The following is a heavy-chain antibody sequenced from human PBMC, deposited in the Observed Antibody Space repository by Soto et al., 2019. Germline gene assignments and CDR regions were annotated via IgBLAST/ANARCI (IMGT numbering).Heavy chain of an antibody. J-gene: IGHJ4*02. CDR2: IKKITEGGTT. D-gene: IGHD2-21*02. CDR3: ATELFGVVTSVTSDND. Sequence: EVQLVESGGGLVKPGSSLRLSCAASGFTFTNAWMNWVRQSPGKGLEWVGRIKKITEGGTTNYSARVKGRFTISREDSRSTVYMQMNSLKIEDTGVYYCATELFGVVTSVTSDNDWGRGTLVTVSS. V-gene: IGHV3-15*01. CDR1: GFTFTNAW.